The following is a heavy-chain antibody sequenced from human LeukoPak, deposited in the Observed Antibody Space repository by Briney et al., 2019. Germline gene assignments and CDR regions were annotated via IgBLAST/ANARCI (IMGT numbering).Heavy chain of an antibody. V-gene: IGHV4-38-2*01. Sequence: SETLTLTCAVSGHSISSGYYWGWIRQPPGKGVEFIGNIHHRGSTYYNPSLKSRVTISGDTSKNPFSLKLSPVTAADTAVFYCGRGGSYDTKLWFLPWGQGTLGTVSS. CDR2: IHHRGST. D-gene: IGHD3-22*01. J-gene: IGHJ5*02. CDR3: GRGGSYDTKLWFLP. CDR1: GHSISSGYY.